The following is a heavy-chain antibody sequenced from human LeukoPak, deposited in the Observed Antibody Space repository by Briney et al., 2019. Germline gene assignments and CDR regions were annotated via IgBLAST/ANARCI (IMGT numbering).Heavy chain of an antibody. Sequence: GSLRLSCAASGFTFSSYSMNWVRQAPGKGLEWVSSISSSSSYIYYADSVKGRFTISRDNAKNSLYLQMNSLRAEDTAVYYCARDSWDSSGLGTYYYYGMDVWGQGTTVTVSS. D-gene: IGHD6-19*01. V-gene: IGHV3-21*01. CDR2: ISSSSSYI. J-gene: IGHJ6*02. CDR1: GFTFSSYS. CDR3: ARDSWDSSGLGTYYYYGMDV.